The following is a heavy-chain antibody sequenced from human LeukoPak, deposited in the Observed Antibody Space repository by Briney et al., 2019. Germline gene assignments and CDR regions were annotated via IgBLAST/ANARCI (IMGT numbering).Heavy chain of an antibody. V-gene: IGHV3-53*01. CDR1: GFTVSSNY. Sequence: PGGSLRLSCAASGFTVSSNYMSWVRQAPGKWLEWVSVIYSGGSTYYADSVKGRFIISRDNSKNTLYLQMNSLRAEDTAVYYCARAGQYYFDYWGQGTLVTVSS. CDR3: ARAGQYYFDY. CDR2: IYSGGST. D-gene: IGHD4-11*01. J-gene: IGHJ4*02.